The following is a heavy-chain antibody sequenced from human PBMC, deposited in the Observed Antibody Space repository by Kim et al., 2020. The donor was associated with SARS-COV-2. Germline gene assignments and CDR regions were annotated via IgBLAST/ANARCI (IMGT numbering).Heavy chain of an antibody. CDR1: GFTFSSYS. Sequence: GGSLRLSCAASGFTFSSYSMNWVRQAPGKGLEWVSSISSSSSYIYYADSVKGRFTISRDNAKNSLYLQMNSLRAEDTAVYYCARAERITMIVVVIESEAIDYWGQGTLVTVSS. V-gene: IGHV3-21*01. J-gene: IGHJ4*02. CDR3: ARAERITMIVVVIESEAIDY. D-gene: IGHD3-22*01. CDR2: ISSSSSYI.